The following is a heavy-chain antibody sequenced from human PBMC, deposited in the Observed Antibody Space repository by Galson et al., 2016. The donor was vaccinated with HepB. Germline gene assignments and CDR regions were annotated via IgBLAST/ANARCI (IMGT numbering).Heavy chain of an antibody. J-gene: IGHJ5*02. CDR1: GDSVSSVAAI. V-gene: IGHV6-1*01. CDR2: TYYRSKWYN. CDR3: ARAGAGNAAGLFDT. D-gene: IGHD4/OR15-4a*01. Sequence: AISGDSVSSVAAIWNWMRQSPSGGLEWLGRTYYRSKWYNEGAPSVKGRITISPDTSKKQFSLQLSSVTPEDTAIYYCARAGAGNAAGLFDTWGQGTPVTVSS.